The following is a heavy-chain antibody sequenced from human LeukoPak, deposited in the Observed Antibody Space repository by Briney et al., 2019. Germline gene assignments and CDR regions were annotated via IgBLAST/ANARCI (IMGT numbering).Heavy chain of an antibody. Sequence: PGGLLRLSCAASGFTFSNSAMSWVRQAPGKGLEWVSTLSGSGITTYYADSVKGRFTISRDNSTNTLYLQMNSLRAQDTAVYYCAKGIYSSGWSYFDYWGHGTLVTVSS. CDR3: AKGIYSSGWSYFDY. D-gene: IGHD6-19*01. V-gene: IGHV3-23*01. CDR2: LSGSGITT. J-gene: IGHJ4*01. CDR1: GFTFSNSA.